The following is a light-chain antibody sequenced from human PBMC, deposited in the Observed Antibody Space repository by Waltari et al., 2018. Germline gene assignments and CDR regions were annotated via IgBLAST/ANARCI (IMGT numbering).Light chain of an antibody. V-gene: IGKV1D-8*03. Sequence: VIWMTQSPSLLSASPGDRVTITCRMSQGISTYLAWYQQKPGRAPALLIYGASILHSGVPSRLSGSGSGTAFPLNISSLQSEDVANYYCQHYYNFPWTFGQGTKVEIK. CDR1: QGISTY. CDR3: QHYYNFPWT. CDR2: GAS. J-gene: IGKJ1*01.